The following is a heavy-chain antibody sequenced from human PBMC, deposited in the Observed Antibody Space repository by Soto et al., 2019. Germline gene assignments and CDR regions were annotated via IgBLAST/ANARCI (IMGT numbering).Heavy chain of an antibody. V-gene: IGHV3-23*01. CDR3: AKDSSSWYNYYGMDV. J-gene: IGHJ6*02. D-gene: IGHD6-13*01. CDR1: GCTFSSYA. Sequence: PXGPLGRAGAASGCTFSSYAMSGVRQAPGKGLEWVSAISGSGGSTYYADSVKGRFTISRDNSKNTLYLQMNSLRAEDTAVYYCAKDSSSWYNYYGMDVWGQGTTVTVYS. CDR2: ISGSGGST.